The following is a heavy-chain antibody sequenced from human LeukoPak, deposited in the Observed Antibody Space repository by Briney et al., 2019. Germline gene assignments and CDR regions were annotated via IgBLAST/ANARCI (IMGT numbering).Heavy chain of an antibody. CDR1: GGSISSYY. CDR2: IYYSGST. D-gene: IGHD4-17*01. V-gene: IGHV4-59*12. Sequence: SETLSLTCTVSGGSISSYYWNWIRQPPGKGLEWIGYIYYSGSTNYNPSLKSRVTISVDTSKNQFSLKLSSVTAADTAVYYCATTTTGTTRPYWYFDLWGRGTLVTVSS. CDR3: ATTTTGTTRPYWYFDL. J-gene: IGHJ2*01.